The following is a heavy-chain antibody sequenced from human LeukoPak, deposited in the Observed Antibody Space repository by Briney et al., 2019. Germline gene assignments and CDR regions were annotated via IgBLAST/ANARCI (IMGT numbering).Heavy chain of an antibody. Sequence: GGSLRLSCVASGFTFSTYGMNWVRQAPGKGLEWVSYISRSITTIYYADSVRGRFTISRDNAENSLYLQMNGLRAEDTAVYYCARDDCSASSCQKHQNWFDPWGQGTLVTVSS. CDR2: ISRSITTI. D-gene: IGHD2-2*01. CDR1: GFTFSTYG. J-gene: IGHJ5*02. CDR3: ARDDCSASSCQKHQNWFDP. V-gene: IGHV3-48*01.